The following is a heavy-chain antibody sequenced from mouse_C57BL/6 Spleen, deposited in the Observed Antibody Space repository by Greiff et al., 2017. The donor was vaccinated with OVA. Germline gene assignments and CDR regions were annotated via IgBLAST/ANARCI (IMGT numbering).Heavy chain of an antibody. CDR3: ARSGGNYEAWFAY. V-gene: IGHV1-19*01. CDR1: GYTFTDYY. Sequence: VQLQQSGPVLVKPGASVKMSCKASGYTFTDYYMNWVKQSHGKSLEWIGVINPYNGGTSYNQKFKGKATLTVDKSSSTAYMALNSLTSEDSAVYYCARSGGNYEAWFAYWGQGTLVTVSA. J-gene: IGHJ3*01. D-gene: IGHD2-1*01. CDR2: INPYNGGT.